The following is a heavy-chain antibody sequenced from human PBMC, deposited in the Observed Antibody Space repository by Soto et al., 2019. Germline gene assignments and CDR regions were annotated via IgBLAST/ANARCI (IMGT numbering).Heavy chain of an antibody. Sequence: ASVKVSCKGSGYTFGRDGMHWVRQAPGQGLEWLAWINAINGDTKYSQRFQGRLTVSRDTSANTAYLQLSSLRLEDTAVYYCARSGGYFFPSDGWGQGTLVTVSS. CDR2: INAINGDT. D-gene: IGHD3-22*01. CDR3: ARSGGYFFPSDG. J-gene: IGHJ4*02. V-gene: IGHV1-3*01. CDR1: GYTFGRDG.